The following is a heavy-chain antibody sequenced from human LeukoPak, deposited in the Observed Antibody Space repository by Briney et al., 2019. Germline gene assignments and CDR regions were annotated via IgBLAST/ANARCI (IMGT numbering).Heavy chain of an antibody. D-gene: IGHD1-26*01. CDR3: AKDYSGSHQYFQH. Sequence: GGSLRLSCAASGFTFSNYGMHWVRQAPGKGLEWVALIWYDGSNKFYADSVKGRFAISRDNSRGTLYLQMSSLRAEDTAMYYCAKDYSGSHQYFQHWGQGTLVTVSA. CDR1: GFTFSNYG. CDR2: IWYDGSNK. V-gene: IGHV3-33*06. J-gene: IGHJ1*01.